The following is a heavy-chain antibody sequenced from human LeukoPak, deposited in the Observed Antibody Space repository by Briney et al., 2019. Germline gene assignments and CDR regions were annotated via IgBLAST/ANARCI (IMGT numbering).Heavy chain of an antibody. CDR1: GGTFSSYA. CDR2: IIPIFGTA. V-gene: IGHV1-69*13. D-gene: IGHD3-3*01. Sequence: SVKVSCKASGGTFSSYAISWVRQAPGQGLEWIGGIIPIFGTANYAQKFQGRVTITADESTSTAYMELSSLRSEDTAVYYCARYDFWSGYPSAYKWFDPWGQGTLVTVSS. CDR3: ARYDFWSGYPSAYKWFDP. J-gene: IGHJ5*02.